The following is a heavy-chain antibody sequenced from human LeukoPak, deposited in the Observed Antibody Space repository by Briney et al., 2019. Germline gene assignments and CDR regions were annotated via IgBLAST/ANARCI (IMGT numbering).Heavy chain of an antibody. V-gene: IGHV3-20*04. Sequence: GGSLRLSCAASGFTFDDYGMSWVRQAPGKGLERVSGINWNGGSTGYADSVKGRFTISRDNAKNSLYLQMNSLRAEDTALYYYLPTRDPSVITMRQGDWFDPWGQGTLVTVSS. CDR3: LPTRDPSVITMRQGDWFDP. J-gene: IGHJ5*02. CDR2: INWNGGST. D-gene: IGHD3-22*01. CDR1: GFTFDDYG.